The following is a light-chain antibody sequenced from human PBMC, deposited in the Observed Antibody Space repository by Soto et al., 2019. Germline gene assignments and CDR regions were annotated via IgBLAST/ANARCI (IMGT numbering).Light chain of an antibody. CDR1: QSVSSY. CDR2: DAS. V-gene: IGKV3-11*01. CDR3: QQRSNWPPGT. Sequence: LTHSPATLSLSPGEIATLSCGASQSVSSYLAWYQQKPGQAPRLLIYDASNRATGIPARFSGSGSGTDFTLTISSLEPEDFAVYYCQQRSNWPPGTFGGGTKVDIK. J-gene: IGKJ4*01.